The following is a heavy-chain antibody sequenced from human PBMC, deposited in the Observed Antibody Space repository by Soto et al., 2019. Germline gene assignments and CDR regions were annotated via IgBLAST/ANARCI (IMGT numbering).Heavy chain of an antibody. Sequence: EVQLLKSGGGLVQPGGSLKLSCAASGFSFSNFAVNWVRQAPGKGLEWVSTISGSGNSRYYEDSVKGRFTVSRDNSKDTLYLQLNSQMAEDTAVDYCAKECLGALTDTKGVYYYYYGMDVWGHGTTVTVSS. CDR2: ISGSGNSR. D-gene: IGHD1-26*01. CDR1: GFSFSNFA. V-gene: IGHV3-23*01. J-gene: IGHJ6*02. CDR3: AKECLGALTDTKGVYYYYYGMDV.